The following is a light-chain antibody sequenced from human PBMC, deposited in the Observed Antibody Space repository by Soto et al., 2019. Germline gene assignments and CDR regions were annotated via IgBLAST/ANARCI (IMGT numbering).Light chain of an antibody. J-gene: IGKJ1*01. Sequence: DIQMTQSPSTLSASVGDRVTITCRASQSISSWLAWYQQKPGKAPKFLIHKASSLESGVPSRFSGSGSGTEFTLTISSLQTDDFATYFCQKYNSPPWTFGQGTKVEIK. CDR2: KAS. V-gene: IGKV1-5*03. CDR3: QKYNSPPWT. CDR1: QSISSW.